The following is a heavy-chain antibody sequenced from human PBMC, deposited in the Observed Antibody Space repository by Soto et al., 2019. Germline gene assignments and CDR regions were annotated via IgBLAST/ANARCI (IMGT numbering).Heavy chain of an antibody. CDR2: ISDYNGNT. D-gene: IGHD6-19*01. CDR3: ATVAGAYYFDY. J-gene: IGHJ4*02. V-gene: IGHV1-18*04. Sequence: ASVKVSCNASGYTFTSYGISWVRQAPGQGLEWMGWISDYNGNTNYAQKLQGRVTMATDTSTSTAYMELKSLRSDDTAVYYRATVAGAYYFDYWGQGTLVTVSS. CDR1: GYTFTSYG.